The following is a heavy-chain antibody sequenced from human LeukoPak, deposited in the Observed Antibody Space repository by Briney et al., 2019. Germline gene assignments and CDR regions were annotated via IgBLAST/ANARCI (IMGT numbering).Heavy chain of an antibody. CDR1: GYSISSDYY. CDR2: LHHSWST. J-gene: IGHJ4*02. D-gene: IGHD1-26*01. Sequence: PSETLSLTCAVSGYSISSDYYWGWMRQPPGKGLVWIGSLHHSWSTYYNPSLKSRVTTSVGTSKEQFFLKVSPVTAADTAVDYCARAWYSGTLGARFDYWGQGTRVTVSS. CDR3: ARAWYSGTLGARFDY. V-gene: IGHV4-38-2*01.